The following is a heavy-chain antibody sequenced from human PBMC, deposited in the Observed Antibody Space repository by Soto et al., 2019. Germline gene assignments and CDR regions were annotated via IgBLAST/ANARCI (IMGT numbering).Heavy chain of an antibody. Sequence: QVQLVQSGAEVKKPGSSVKVSCKASGGTFSSYTISWVRQAPGQGLEWMGRIIPILGIANYAQKFQGRVTITADKSTSTAYMEPSSLRSEDTAVYYCARDRAYCGGDCYQYYFDYWGQGTLVTVSS. CDR3: ARDRAYCGGDCYQYYFDY. CDR2: IIPILGIA. J-gene: IGHJ4*02. D-gene: IGHD2-21*02. CDR1: GGTFSSYT. V-gene: IGHV1-69*08.